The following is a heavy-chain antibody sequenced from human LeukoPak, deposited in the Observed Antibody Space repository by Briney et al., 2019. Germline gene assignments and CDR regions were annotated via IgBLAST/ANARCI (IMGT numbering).Heavy chain of an antibody. CDR1: GGSFSGYY. CDR2: INHSGST. Sequence: SETLSLTCAVYGGSFSGYYWSWIRQPPGKGLEWIGEINHSGSTNYNPSLKSRVTISVDTSKNQFSLKLSSVTAADTAVYYCARMYSSSSHDFDYWGQGTLVTVSS. V-gene: IGHV4-34*01. CDR3: ARMYSSSSHDFDY. J-gene: IGHJ4*02. D-gene: IGHD6-6*01.